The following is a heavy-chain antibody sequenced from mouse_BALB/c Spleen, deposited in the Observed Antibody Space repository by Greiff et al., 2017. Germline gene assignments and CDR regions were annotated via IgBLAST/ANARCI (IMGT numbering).Heavy chain of an antibody. D-gene: IGHD2-3*01. CDR3: ARRGMMNWYFDV. J-gene: IGHJ1*01. CDR1: GFTFSSFG. Sequence: EVQRVESGGGLVQPGGSRKLSCAASGFTFSSFGMHWVRQAPEKGLEWVAYISSGSSTIYYADTVKGRFTISRDNPKNTLYLQMSSLKSEDTAMYYCARRGMMNWYFDVWGAGTTVTVSS. V-gene: IGHV5-17*02. CDR2: ISSGSSTI.